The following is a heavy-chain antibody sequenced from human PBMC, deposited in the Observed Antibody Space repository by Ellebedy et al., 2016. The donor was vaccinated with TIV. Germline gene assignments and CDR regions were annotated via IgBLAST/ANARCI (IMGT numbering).Heavy chain of an antibody. D-gene: IGHD2-15*01. V-gene: IGHV3-15*01. Sequence: GGSLRLSXAGSGFTFSNAWMNWVRQAPGKGLEWVGRIKSRTAGGTTDYDAPVKGRFTISRDDSKNTLYLQMNSLKTEDTAVYYCALLVVVTPALDYWGQGTLVTVSS. CDR3: ALLVVVTPALDY. J-gene: IGHJ4*02. CDR1: GFTFSNAW. CDR2: IKSRTAGGTT.